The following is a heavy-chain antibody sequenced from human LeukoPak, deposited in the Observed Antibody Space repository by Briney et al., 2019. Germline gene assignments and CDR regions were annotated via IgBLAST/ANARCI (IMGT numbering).Heavy chain of an antibody. CDR2: IYYSGST. CDR1: GGPISSSSYY. CDR3: ARSANYYDTYWFDP. D-gene: IGHD3-22*01. V-gene: IGHV4-39*07. J-gene: IGHJ5*02. Sequence: SETLSLTCTVSGGPISSSSYYWGWIRQPPGKGLEWVGSIYYSGSTYYNPSLKSRVTISVDTSKNQFSLKLSSVTAADTAVYYCARSANYYDTYWFDPWGQGTLVTVSS.